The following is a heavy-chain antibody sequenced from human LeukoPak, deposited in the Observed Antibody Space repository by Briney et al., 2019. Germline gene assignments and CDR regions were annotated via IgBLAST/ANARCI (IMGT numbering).Heavy chain of an antibody. Sequence: GGSLRPSRAASGFAFSSSNLNWFRQAPGRGLEWVSSITRDGYIYYADSLKGRFSISRDNAKNSLYLQMISLRAEDTAVYYCARADYGDYGVDYWGQGTLVTVSS. D-gene: IGHD4-17*01. CDR1: GFAFSSSN. CDR2: ITRDGYI. CDR3: ARADYGDYGVDY. J-gene: IGHJ4*02. V-gene: IGHV3-21*01.